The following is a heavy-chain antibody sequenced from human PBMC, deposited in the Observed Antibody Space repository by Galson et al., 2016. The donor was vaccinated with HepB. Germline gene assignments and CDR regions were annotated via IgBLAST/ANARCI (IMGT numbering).Heavy chain of an antibody. V-gene: IGHV4-59*01. CDR1: GGSISDYY. J-gene: IGHJ6*02. Sequence: SETLSLTCTVSGGSISDYYWSWIRQPPGKGLEWIGYIYNSGSTNYNPSLKSRVTISIDTPKNQFSLKVSSVTAADTAVYYCARDRQPSRYHGLQVWGQGTTVTVSS. CDR3: ARDRQPSRYHGLQV. CDR2: IYNSGST. D-gene: IGHD1-14*01.